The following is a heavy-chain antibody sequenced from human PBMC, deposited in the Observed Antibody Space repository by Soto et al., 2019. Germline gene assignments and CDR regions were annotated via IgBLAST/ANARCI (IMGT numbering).Heavy chain of an antibody. CDR3: ATTAFPAYYYDSSGKGRFDY. J-gene: IGHJ4*02. D-gene: IGHD3-22*01. CDR1: GGSISSSSYY. Sequence: SETLSLTCTVSGGSISSSSYYWGWIRQPPGKGLEWIGSIYYSGSTYYNPSLKSRVTISVDTSKNQFSLKLSSVTAADTAVYYCATTAFPAYYYDSSGKGRFDYWGQGTLVTVSS. CDR2: IYYSGST. V-gene: IGHV4-39*01.